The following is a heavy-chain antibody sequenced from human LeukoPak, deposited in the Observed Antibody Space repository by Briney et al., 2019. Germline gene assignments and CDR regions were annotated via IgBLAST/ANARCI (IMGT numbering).Heavy chain of an antibody. D-gene: IGHD3-22*01. Sequence: GGSLRLSCVTSGFTFGRHSLNWVRPAPGKGLEWVSSISGAGRYIFYADSVKGRFSISRDNAKKSIYLQMDSLRADDTAVYYCARDEADYYDNSGFFYDAFDLWGQGTGVIVSS. V-gene: IGHV3-21*01. CDR3: ARDEADYYDNSGFFYDAFDL. J-gene: IGHJ3*01. CDR2: ISGAGRYI. CDR1: GFTFGRHS.